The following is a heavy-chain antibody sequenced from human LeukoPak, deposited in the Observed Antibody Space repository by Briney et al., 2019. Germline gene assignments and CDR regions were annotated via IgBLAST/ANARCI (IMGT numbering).Heavy chain of an antibody. V-gene: IGHV3-23*01. CDR1: GFTFSSYA. D-gene: IGHD3-22*01. Sequence: PGGSLRLSCAASGFTFSSYAMSWVRQAPGKGPEWVSAISGSGGSTYYADSVKGRFTLSRDNSKNTLYLQMNSLRAEDTAVYYCAKGTTYYYDSSGEWGQGTLVTVSS. CDR2: ISGSGGST. CDR3: AKGTTYYYDSSGE. J-gene: IGHJ4*02.